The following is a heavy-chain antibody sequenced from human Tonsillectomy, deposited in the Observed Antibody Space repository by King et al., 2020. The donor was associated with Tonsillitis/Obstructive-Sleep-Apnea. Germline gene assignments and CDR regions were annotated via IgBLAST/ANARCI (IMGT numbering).Heavy chain of an antibody. D-gene: IGHD2-15*01. J-gene: IGHJ3*01. Sequence: VQLVESGGGVVQPGGSLRVSCVASGFTFSTYAMSWVRQAPGKGLEWVSAIIGSGGTTYYADSVKGRFTITRDNSQNTVYLQMNSLRAEDTAVYYCAAIPRGDIVDVWGRGTMVTVSS. CDR1: GFTFSTYA. V-gene: IGHV3-23*04. CDR2: IIGSGGTT. CDR3: AAIPRGDIVDV.